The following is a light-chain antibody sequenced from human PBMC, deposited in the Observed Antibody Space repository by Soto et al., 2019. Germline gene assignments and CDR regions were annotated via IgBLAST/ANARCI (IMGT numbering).Light chain of an antibody. CDR2: DVS. CDR1: SSDVGGYNY. Sequence: QSVLTQPRSVSGSPGQSVTISCTGTSSDVGGYNYVSWYQQHPGKAPKLMIYDVSKRPSGVPDRFSGSKSGNTASLTIFWLQAEDEADYYCCSYAGSYTLVFGGGTKVTVL. CDR3: CSYAGSYTLV. V-gene: IGLV2-11*01. J-gene: IGLJ2*01.